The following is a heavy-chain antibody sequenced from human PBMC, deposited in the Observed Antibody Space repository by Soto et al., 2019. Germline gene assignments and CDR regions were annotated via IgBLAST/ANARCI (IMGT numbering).Heavy chain of an antibody. CDR2: INSGGGTK. J-gene: IGHJ4*02. CDR1: GFTFSHYG. Sequence: EVQLVESGGGLVQPGGSLRLSCAASGFTFSHYGMNWARQAPGRGLEWVTHINSGGGTKSYSDSVKGRFTISRDDAKNTLYLQMNSLRADDTAIYYCARAPEGINDFDCWGQGTLVTVSS. D-gene: IGHD2-21*01. V-gene: IGHV3-48*03. CDR3: ARAPEGINDFDC.